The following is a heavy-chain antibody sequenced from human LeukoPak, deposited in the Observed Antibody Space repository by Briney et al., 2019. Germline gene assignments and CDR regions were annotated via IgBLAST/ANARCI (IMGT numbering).Heavy chain of an antibody. J-gene: IGHJ6*03. D-gene: IGHD1-1*01. V-gene: IGHV4-30-4*08. CDR1: GGSISSGDYY. Sequence: SETLSLTCTVSGGSISSGDYYWSWIRQPPGKGLEWIGYIYYSGSTYYNPSLKSRVTISVDTSKNQFSLRLGSVTAADTAVYYCARGANWNLNYYYYYMDVWGKGTTVTVSS. CDR2: IYYSGST. CDR3: ARGANWNLNYYYYYMDV.